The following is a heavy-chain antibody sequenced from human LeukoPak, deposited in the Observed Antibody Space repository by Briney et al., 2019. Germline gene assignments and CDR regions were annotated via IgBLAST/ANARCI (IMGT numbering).Heavy chain of an antibody. J-gene: IGHJ6*02. CDR3: ARGGSGSLPYYYYGMDV. V-gene: IGHV3-30*03. CDR1: GFTFSSYV. CDR2: ISYDGSNK. Sequence: GRSLRLSCAASGFTFSSYVMHWVRQAPGKGLEWVAVISYDGSNKYYADSVEGRFTISRDNSKNSLYLQMNSLRAEDTAVYYCARGGSGSLPYYYYGMDVWGQGTTVTVSS. D-gene: IGHD3-10*01.